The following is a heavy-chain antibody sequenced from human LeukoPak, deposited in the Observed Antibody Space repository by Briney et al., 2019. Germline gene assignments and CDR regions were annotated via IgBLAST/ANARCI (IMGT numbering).Heavy chain of an antibody. Sequence: SETLSLTCAVSGYPISGGYFWGWIRQPPGKGLEWIGSIYHSGSTYYNASLKSRVTILVDMSKNHFSLKLSSVTAADTALYYCARAGLAAAGFDYGGQGTLVTVSS. V-gene: IGHV4-38-2*01. CDR1: GYPISGGYF. CDR3: ARAGLAAAGFDY. J-gene: IGHJ4*02. D-gene: IGHD6-13*01. CDR2: IYHSGST.